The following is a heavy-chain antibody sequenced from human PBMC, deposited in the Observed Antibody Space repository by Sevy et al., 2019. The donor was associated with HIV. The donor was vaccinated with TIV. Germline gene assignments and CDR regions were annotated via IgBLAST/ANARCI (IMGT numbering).Heavy chain of an antibody. CDR1: GFTFSSYA. D-gene: IGHD3-22*01. CDR2: ISGSGGST. CDR3: AKQYYYDCSGYYGGAFDI. J-gene: IGHJ3*02. V-gene: IGHV3-23*01. Sequence: GGSLRLSCAASGFTFSSYAMSWVRQAPGKGLEWVSAISGSGGSTYYADSVKGRFTISRDNSKNTLYLQMNSLRAEDTAVYYGAKQYYYDCSGYYGGAFDIWGQGTMVTVSS.